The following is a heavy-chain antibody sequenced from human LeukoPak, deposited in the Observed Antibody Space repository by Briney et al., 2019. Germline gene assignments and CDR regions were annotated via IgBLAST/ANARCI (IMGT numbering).Heavy chain of an antibody. D-gene: IGHD1-26*01. J-gene: IGHJ4*02. CDR1: GFSFNNAW. CDR3: AKDLGGELLNVDY. CDR2: IKSKSNGATP. Sequence: GGSLRLSCAASGFSFNNAWMTWVRQAPGKGLEWVGRIKSKSNGATPDYAAPVKGRFTISRDDEKNALYLQINSLQTEDTAVFYCAKDLGGELLNVDYWGQETLVTVPS. V-gene: IGHV3-15*01.